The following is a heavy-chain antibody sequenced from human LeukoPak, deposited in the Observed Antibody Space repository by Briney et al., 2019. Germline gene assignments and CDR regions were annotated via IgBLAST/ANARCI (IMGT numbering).Heavy chain of an antibody. CDR3: ARGPYYYDSSGYYFGY. CDR1: GYTFTSYG. V-gene: IGHV1-18*01. J-gene: IGHJ4*02. CDR2: VSAYNGNT. D-gene: IGHD3-22*01. Sequence: GASVKVSCKASGYTFTSYGISWVRQAPGQGLEWMGWVSAYNGNTNYAQKLQGRVTMTTDTSTSTAYMELRSLRSDDTAVYYCARGPYYYDSSGYYFGYWGQGTLVTVSS.